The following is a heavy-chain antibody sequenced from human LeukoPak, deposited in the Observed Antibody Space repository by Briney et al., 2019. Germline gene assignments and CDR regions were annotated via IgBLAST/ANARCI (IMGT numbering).Heavy chain of an antibody. Sequence: GGSLRLSCAVSGFIVNTYYMSWVRQAPGKGLEWVSIIYSDGSTYYADSVKGRFTISRDTSKNTLFLQMNSLRAEDTAVYYCARDQAGVFDYWGQGTLVTVSS. CDR2: IYSDGST. D-gene: IGHD3-10*01. CDR3: ARDQAGVFDY. V-gene: IGHV3-53*01. CDR1: GFIVNTYY. J-gene: IGHJ4*02.